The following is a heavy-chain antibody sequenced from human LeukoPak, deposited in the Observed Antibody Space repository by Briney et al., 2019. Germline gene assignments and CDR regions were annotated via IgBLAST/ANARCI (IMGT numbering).Heavy chain of an antibody. V-gene: IGHV4-59*01. CDR1: GGSISGYH. J-gene: IGHJ6*03. CDR2: IYYSGSS. Sequence: PSETLSLTCNVSGGSISGYHWSWIRQPPGKGLEWLGYIYYSGSSNYNPSLKSRVTISADTSKNQFSLKLSSVTAADTAVYYCARVPRSYYYYYYMDVWGKGTTVTVSS. CDR3: ARVPRSYYYYYYMDV.